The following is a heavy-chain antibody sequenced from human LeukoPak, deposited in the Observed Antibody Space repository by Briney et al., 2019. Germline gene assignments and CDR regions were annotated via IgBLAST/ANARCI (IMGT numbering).Heavy chain of an antibody. J-gene: IGHJ5*02. CDR1: GYTFTDYY. Sequence: GASVKVSCKASGYTFTDYYIHWVQQAPGQGLEWMGWINPNSGGTKYAQKFQGRVTMTTDTSISTAYMEMSRLTSDDTAVYYCARDAHNGYEFHDWFDPWGQGALVTVSS. CDR3: ARDAHNGYEFHDWFDP. V-gene: IGHV1-2*02. D-gene: IGHD5-12*01. CDR2: INPNSGGT.